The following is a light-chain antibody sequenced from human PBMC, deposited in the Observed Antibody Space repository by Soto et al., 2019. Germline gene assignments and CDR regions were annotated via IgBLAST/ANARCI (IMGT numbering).Light chain of an antibody. Sequence: DIQMTQSPSALSASVGDTVTITCRASQSVDTCLAWYQQKPGKAPHLLIYKASRLETGVPSRFSGSGSVTDYTLTINGLQPDYFATYYCQQFYRYPWTFGQGTKVEI. CDR1: QSVDTC. CDR2: KAS. CDR3: QQFYRYPWT. V-gene: IGKV1-5*03. J-gene: IGKJ1*01.